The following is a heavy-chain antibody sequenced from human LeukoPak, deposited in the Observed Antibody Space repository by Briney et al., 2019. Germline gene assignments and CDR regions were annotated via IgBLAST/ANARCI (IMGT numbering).Heavy chain of an antibody. V-gene: IGHV3-15*01. D-gene: IGHD5-12*01. CDR3: TRGGSGYDYWFDY. CDR2: IKSKTDGGTT. Sequence: PGGSLRLSCAASGFTFSNAWMSWVRQAPGKGLEWVGRIKSKTDGGTTDYAAPVKGRFTISRDDSKNTLYLQMNSLKTEDTAVYYCTRGGSGYDYWFDYWGQGTLVTVSS. CDR1: GFTFSNAW. J-gene: IGHJ4*02.